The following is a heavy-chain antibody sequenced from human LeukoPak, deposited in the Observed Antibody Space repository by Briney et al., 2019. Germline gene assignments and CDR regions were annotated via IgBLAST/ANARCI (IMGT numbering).Heavy chain of an antibody. D-gene: IGHD3-22*01. V-gene: IGHV1-24*01. J-gene: IGHJ6*03. CDR2: FDPEDGET. Sequence: ASVKVSCKVSGYTLTELSMHWVRQAPGKGIEWMGGFDPEDGETIYAQKFQGRVTITKDTSTDTAYMELSSLRSEDTAVYYCATASSDSSGYYYYYYYMDVWGKGTTVTVSS. CDR1: GYTLTELS. CDR3: ATASSDSSGYYYYYYYMDV.